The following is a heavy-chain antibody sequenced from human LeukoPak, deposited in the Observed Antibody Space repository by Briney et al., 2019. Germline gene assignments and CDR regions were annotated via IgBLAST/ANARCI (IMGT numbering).Heavy chain of an antibody. V-gene: IGHV4-31*03. CDR2: IFSSGHT. D-gene: IGHD2-2*01. CDR3: ARLYCSSTGCPGYFDL. Sequence: SETLSLTCTVSGGSISSGGHYWSWIRQRPGKGLEWIGYIFSSGHTYYNPSLKSRLTISVDTSENQFSLKLSSVTAADTAVYSCARLYCSSTGCPGYFDLWGRGTLVTVSS. J-gene: IGHJ2*01. CDR1: GGSISSGGHY.